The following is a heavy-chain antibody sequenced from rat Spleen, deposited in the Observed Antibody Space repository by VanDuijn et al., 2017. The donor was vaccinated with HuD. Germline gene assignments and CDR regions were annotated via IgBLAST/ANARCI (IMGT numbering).Heavy chain of an antibody. CDR3: GRTSLQWFRMDA. J-gene: IGHJ4*01. CDR1: GFTFSNYY. CDR2: ITNTGGST. D-gene: IGHD1-1*01. Sequence: EVQLVESGGGLVQPGRSLKLSCAASGFTFSNYYMAWVRQAPTKGLEWVASITNTGGSTYYPDSVKGRFTISRDNAKSTLYLQMNSLRSEDTATYYCGRTSLQWFRMDAWGQGTSLTVSS. V-gene: IGHV5-25*01.